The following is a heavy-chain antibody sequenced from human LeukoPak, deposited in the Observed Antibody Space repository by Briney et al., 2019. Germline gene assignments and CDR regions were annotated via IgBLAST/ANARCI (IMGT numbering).Heavy chain of an antibody. D-gene: IGHD6-13*01. J-gene: IGHJ4*02. Sequence: GGPRSLSWAASGFTLSSYWMSWVRQAPGRGLGGVSYISSSTSTIYYAVSVKGRFTISRDNAKNSLYLQMNSLTAEDTALYYCARDRRKGIAAGDLDYWGQGTLVTVSS. CDR2: ISSSTSTI. CDR3: ARDRRKGIAAGDLDY. CDR1: GFTLSSYW. V-gene: IGHV3-48*01.